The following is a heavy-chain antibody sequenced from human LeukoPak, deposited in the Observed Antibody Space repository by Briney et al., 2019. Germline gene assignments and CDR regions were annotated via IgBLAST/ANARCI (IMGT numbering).Heavy chain of an antibody. D-gene: IGHD2-2*01. J-gene: IGHJ4*02. CDR2: ISSRSSAI. CDR3: ARDAEKNVVVPAAIDY. Sequence: GGSLRLSCAASGFTFSSYSMNWVRQAPGKGLEWVSYISSRSSAIYYADSVKGRFTISRDNAQKSLYLQMNSLRAEDTAVYYCARDAEKNVVVPAAIDYWGQGTLVTVSS. CDR1: GFTFSSYS. V-gene: IGHV3-48*04.